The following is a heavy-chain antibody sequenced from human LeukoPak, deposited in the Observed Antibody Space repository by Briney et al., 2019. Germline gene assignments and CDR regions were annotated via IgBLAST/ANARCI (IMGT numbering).Heavy chain of an antibody. CDR1: GGSPISSY. CDR2: IFYTGNI. CDR3: ARAAAKEMATLI. D-gene: IGHD5-24*01. Sequence: SETLSLTCTVSGGSPISSYWTWFRQPPGKDLRWIGYIFYTGNINYNPSLKSRVTISVDTSKNQFSLKLSSVTAADTAVYYCARAAAKEMATLIWGQGTLVTVSS. J-gene: IGHJ4*02. V-gene: IGHV4-59*01.